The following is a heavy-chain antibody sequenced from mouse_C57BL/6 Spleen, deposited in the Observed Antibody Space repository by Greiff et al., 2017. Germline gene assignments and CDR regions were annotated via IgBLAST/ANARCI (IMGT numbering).Heavy chain of an antibody. Sequence: VQLQQPGAELVKPGASVKMSCKASGYTFTSYWITWVKQRPGQGLEWIGDIYPGSGSTNYNEKFKSKATLTVDTSSSTAYMQRSSLTSEDSAVYYCARTGVGRAMDYWGQGTSVTGSS. V-gene: IGHV1-55*01. J-gene: IGHJ4*01. CDR3: ARTGVGRAMDY. D-gene: IGHD4-1*01. CDR2: IYPGSGST. CDR1: GYTFTSYW.